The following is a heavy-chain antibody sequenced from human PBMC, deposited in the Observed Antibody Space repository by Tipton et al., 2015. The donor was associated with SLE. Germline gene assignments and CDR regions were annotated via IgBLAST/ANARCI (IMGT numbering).Heavy chain of an antibody. CDR3: VKEHNTGWPNFDY. CDR2: IRADGSHP. CDR1: GFTFDGYS. D-gene: IGHD6-19*01. J-gene: IGHJ4*02. V-gene: IGHV3-43*01. Sequence: SLRLSCAASGFTFDGYSMHWVRQLPGKGLEWASVIRADGSHPYYADSVKGRFTISRDNGKNSLYLQMRSLTTEDTALYYCVKEHNTGWPNFDYWGQGTLVTVSA.